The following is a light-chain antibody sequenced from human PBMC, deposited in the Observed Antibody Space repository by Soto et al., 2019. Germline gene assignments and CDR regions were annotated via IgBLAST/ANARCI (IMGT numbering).Light chain of an antibody. CDR3: QQYNNWPYP. CDR1: QSVRSS. Sequence: EIVMTQSPATLSVSPGERATLSCRASQSVRSSLAWYQQKPGQAPRLLISGASTRATGIPARFSGSGSGTEFTLTISSLQSEDFAVYYCQQYNNWPYPFGQGTK. J-gene: IGKJ2*01. CDR2: GAS. V-gene: IGKV3-15*01.